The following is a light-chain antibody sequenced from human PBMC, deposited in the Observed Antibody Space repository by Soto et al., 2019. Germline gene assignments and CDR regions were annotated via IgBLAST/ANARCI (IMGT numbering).Light chain of an antibody. Sequence: QSVLTQPPSVSGSPGQSVAISCIGASSDIGSYDRVSWYQQPPGTSPKLIIYDVINRPSGVPDRFSGAKSGNTASLTISGIQTEDEADYYCSSFTSSSTYVFGTGTKVTVL. CDR2: DVI. CDR1: SSDIGSYDR. V-gene: IGLV2-18*02. J-gene: IGLJ1*01. CDR3: SSFTSSSTYV.